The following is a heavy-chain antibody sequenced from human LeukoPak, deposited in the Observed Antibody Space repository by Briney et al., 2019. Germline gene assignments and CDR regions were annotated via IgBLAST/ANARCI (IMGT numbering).Heavy chain of an antibody. Sequence: PSETLSFTCAVYGGSFDGSYWGWLRQPPGKGLKWIGEVNDGESPIYDPSLNRRATISIDTSNNQFSQKLSFVLAADTAVYYCARGGKYFDPLTGSYSDRYFVYWGQGTLVTVSS. CDR2: VNDGESP. CDR3: ARGGKYFDPLTGSYSDRYFVY. D-gene: IGHD3-9*01. CDR1: GGSFDGSY. J-gene: IGHJ4*02. V-gene: IGHV4-34*01.